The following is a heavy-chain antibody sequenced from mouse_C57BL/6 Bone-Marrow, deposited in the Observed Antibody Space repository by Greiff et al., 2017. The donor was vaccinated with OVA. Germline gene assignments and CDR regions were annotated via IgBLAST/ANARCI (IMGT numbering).Heavy chain of an antibody. Sequence: EVHLVESGGGLVQPKGPLKLSCAASGFSFNTYSMNWVRQAPGKGLEWVARIRSKSNNYATYYADSVKDRFTISRDDSESMLYLQLNNLETEDAAMYYCGRQSFWGQGTSVTVSS. CDR3: GRQSF. V-gene: IGHV10-1*01. CDR1: GFSFNTYS. CDR2: IRSKSNNYAT. J-gene: IGHJ4*01.